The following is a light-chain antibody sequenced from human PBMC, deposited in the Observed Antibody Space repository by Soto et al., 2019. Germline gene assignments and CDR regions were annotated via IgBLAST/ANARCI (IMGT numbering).Light chain of an antibody. Sequence: QSVLTQPPSASGTPGQRVTISFSGSSSNIGSNTVNWYQQLPGTPPKLLIYSHNPRPSGVPDRFSGSKSGTSASLAISGLQSEDEADYYCAAWDDSLSGVLFGEGTKVTVL. CDR1: SSNIGSNT. V-gene: IGLV1-44*01. CDR3: AAWDDSLSGVL. J-gene: IGLJ2*01. CDR2: SHN.